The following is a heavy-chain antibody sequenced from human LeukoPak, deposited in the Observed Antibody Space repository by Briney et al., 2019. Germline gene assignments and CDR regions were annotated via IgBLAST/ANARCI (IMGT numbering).Heavy chain of an antibody. D-gene: IGHD2-8*01. CDR2: IYYSGTT. CDR3: ARCQSCTNGVCYYYDY. J-gene: IGHJ4*02. V-gene: IGHV4-39*01. CDR1: GGSISSSTYF. Sequence: PSETLSLTCTVSGGSISSSTYFWGWIRQPPGKGLEWVGSIYYSGTTYYNPSLKSRVAISVDTSKNQFSLKMTSVTAADTAVYYCARCQSCTNGVCYYYDYWGQGALVTVSS.